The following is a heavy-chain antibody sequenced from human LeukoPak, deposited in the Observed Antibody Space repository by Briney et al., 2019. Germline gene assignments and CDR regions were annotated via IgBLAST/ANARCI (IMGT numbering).Heavy chain of an antibody. Sequence: SETLSLTCTVSGGSISSSGYYWGWIRQPPGKGLEWIGSIYYSGSTYYNPSLKSRVTISVDTSKNQFSLKLSSVTAADTAVYYCARLLTYYYDSSRGGWFDPWGQGTLVTVSS. CDR2: IYYSGST. CDR1: GGSISSSGYY. D-gene: IGHD3-22*01. CDR3: ARLLTYYYDSSRGGWFDP. V-gene: IGHV4-39*01. J-gene: IGHJ5*02.